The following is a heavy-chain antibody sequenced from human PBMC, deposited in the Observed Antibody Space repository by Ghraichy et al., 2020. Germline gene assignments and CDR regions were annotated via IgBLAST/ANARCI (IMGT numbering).Heavy chain of an antibody. CDR2: IYHSGSS. Sequence: SETLSLTCTVSGGSIFSDGYTWSWIWQPPGKGLEWIGYIYHSGSSFANPSLKSRATFSLDRSKNQLFLKLSSVTAADTAVYFCARELVTTNLFDPRGQGALVTVSS. CDR3: ARELVTTNLFDP. V-gene: IGHV4-30-2*01. J-gene: IGHJ5*02. CDR1: GGSIFSDGYT. D-gene: IGHD4-17*01.